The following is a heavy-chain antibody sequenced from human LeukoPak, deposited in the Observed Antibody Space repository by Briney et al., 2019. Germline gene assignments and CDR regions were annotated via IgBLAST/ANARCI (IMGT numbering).Heavy chain of an antibody. J-gene: IGHJ3*02. Sequence: ASVKVSCKASGYTFTGYYMHWVRQAPGQGLEWMGWINPNSGGTNYAQKFQGRVTMTRDTSISTAYMELSRLRSDDTAVYYCARIGYCSGGSCYRLSAFDIWGQGTMVTVSS. V-gene: IGHV1-2*02. CDR2: INPNSGGT. D-gene: IGHD2-15*01. CDR3: ARIGYCSGGSCYRLSAFDI. CDR1: GYTFTGYY.